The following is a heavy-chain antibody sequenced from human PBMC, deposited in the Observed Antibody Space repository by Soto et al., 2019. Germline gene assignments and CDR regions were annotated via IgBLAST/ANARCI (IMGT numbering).Heavy chain of an antibody. V-gene: IGHV4-34*01. CDR1: GGSFSPYY. J-gene: IGHJ6*02. D-gene: IGHD6-19*01. Sequence: QVQLQQWGAGLLKPSETLSLTCAVYGGSFSPYYWNWNWIRQPPGKGLEWIGEINHSGDTNYNPSLKTRVTISLDTSKNQFSLNLNSVTAADTAVYYCARGKRGSGWTLGNYRYGMDVWGQGTTVTVSS. CDR3: ARGKRGSGWTLGNYRYGMDV. CDR2: INHSGDT.